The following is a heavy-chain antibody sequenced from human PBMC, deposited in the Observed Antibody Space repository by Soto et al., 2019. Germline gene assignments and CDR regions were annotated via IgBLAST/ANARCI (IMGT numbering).Heavy chain of an antibody. CDR3: ARRGEATTYYY. Sequence: PSETLSLTCAVYGGSFSGDYWSWIRQPPGKGLEWIGEINHSGSTNYNPSLKSRVTISVDTSKNQFSLKLSSVTAADTAVYYCARRGEATTYYYWGQGTLVTVSS. CDR1: GGSFSGDY. J-gene: IGHJ4*02. V-gene: IGHV4-34*01. CDR2: INHSGST. D-gene: IGHD5-12*01.